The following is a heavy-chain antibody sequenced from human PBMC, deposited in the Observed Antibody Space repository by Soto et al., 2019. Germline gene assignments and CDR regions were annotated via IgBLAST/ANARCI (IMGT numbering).Heavy chain of an antibody. J-gene: IGHJ6*02. Sequence: QVHLQESGPGLVKPSGTLSLICTVSGTSMFNYYWSWIRQPAGKGLEWIGRVYTDGTAIYNPSLKSRVTMSVGMSKNLFSLSVNSVTAADTAVYYCAKGGVVDGDYMHHVMDVVGQGATVIVS. D-gene: IGHD4-17*01. V-gene: IGHV4-4*07. CDR1: GTSMFNYY. CDR3: AKGGVVDGDYMHHVMDV. CDR2: VYTDGTA.